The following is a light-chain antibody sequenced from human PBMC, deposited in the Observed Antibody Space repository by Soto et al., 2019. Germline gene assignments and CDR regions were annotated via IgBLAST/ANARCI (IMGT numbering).Light chain of an antibody. J-gene: IGKJ5*01. Sequence: EIVMTQSPATLSVSPGEIVTLSFSASQSISSNLAWYQQRPGQSPRLLIYGAFTRATGIPARFSGSGSGTEFTLTISSLQSEDFAVYYCQQYDIWPPYTFGQGTRLEIK. V-gene: IGKV3-15*01. CDR3: QQYDIWPPYT. CDR2: GAF. CDR1: QSISSN.